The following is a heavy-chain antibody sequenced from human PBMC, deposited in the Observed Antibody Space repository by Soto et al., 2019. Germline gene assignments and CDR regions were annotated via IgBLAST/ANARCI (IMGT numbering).Heavy chain of an antibody. CDR3: ARERTMDSSRVVAAPYYFDY. D-gene: IGHD2-15*01. CDR2: ISSSSSTI. Sequence: EVQLVESGGGLVQPGGSLRLSCAASGFTFSSYSMNWVRQAPGKGLEWVSYISSSSSTIYYADSVKGRFTISRDNAKNSLYLQMNSLRADDTAVYYCARERTMDSSRVVAAPYYFDYWGQGTLVTVSS. CDR1: GFTFSSYS. J-gene: IGHJ4*02. V-gene: IGHV3-48*01.